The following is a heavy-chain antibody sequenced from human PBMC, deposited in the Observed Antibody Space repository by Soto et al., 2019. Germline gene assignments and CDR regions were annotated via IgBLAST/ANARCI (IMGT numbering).Heavy chain of an antibody. CDR2: IKQDGSEK. CDR1: GFTFSSYW. CDR3: ARGTYYYDSSGYHREFSFDY. Sequence: GGSLRLSCAASGFTFSSYWMSWVRQAPGKGLEWVANIKQDGSEKYYVDSVKGRFTISRDNAKNSLYLQMNSLRAEDTAVYYCARGTYYYDSSGYHREFSFDYWGQGTLVTVSS. V-gene: IGHV3-7*05. D-gene: IGHD3-22*01. J-gene: IGHJ4*02.